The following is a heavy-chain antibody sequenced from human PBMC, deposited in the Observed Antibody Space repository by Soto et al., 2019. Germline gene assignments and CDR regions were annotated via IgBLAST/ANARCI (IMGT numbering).Heavy chain of an antibody. J-gene: IGHJ5*02. CDR2: IYYSGST. V-gene: IGHV4-59*01. CDR3: ARGSGNWNDGYNWFDP. CDR1: GGSISSYY. Sequence: SETLSLTCIVSGGSISSYYWSWIRQPPGKGLEWIGYIYYSGSTNYNPSLKSRVTISVDTSKNQFSLKLSSVTAADTAVYYCARGSGNWNDGYNWFDPWGQGTLVTVSS. D-gene: IGHD1-1*01.